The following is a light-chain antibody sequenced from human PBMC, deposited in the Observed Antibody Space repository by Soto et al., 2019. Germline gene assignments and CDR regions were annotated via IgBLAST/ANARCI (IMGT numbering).Light chain of an antibody. CDR1: QDIYKY. V-gene: IGKV1-33*01. Sequence: DNQMTQSPSSLSAAVGDRVTFTCQASQDIYKYLNWYQQKPGKAPKLLIYDASTLERGVPSRFSGSAAGKDFSLTVDSRQTEDTATNYSQQYDQPPYTFGQGTKLEIK. CDR2: DAS. CDR3: QQYDQPPYT. J-gene: IGKJ2*01.